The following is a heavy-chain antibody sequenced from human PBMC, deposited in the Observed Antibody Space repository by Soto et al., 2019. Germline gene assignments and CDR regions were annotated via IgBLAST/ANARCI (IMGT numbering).Heavy chain of an antibody. V-gene: IGHV1-69*14. D-gene: IGHD1-26*01. J-gene: IGHJ6*02. CDR1: GGTFSRSA. CDR3: AKGGGGVTDNFKCYYLAFDV. CDR2: VIPMYGTP. Sequence: QGQLVQSGADVKKPGSSVKVSCKASGGTFSRSAFSWVRLAPGQVPEWVGGVIPMYGTPKYGQKFQGRVSINADRATNTVSKELSSLTSEDTAFYYCAKGGGGVTDNFKCYYLAFDVWGLGTSVTVSS.